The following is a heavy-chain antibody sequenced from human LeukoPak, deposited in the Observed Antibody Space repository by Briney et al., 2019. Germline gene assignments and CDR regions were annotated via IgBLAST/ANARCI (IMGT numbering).Heavy chain of an antibody. J-gene: IGHJ4*02. Sequence: SETLSLTCAVYGGSFSGYYWSWIRQPPGKGLEWIGEINHSGSINYNPSLKSRVTISVDTSKNQFSLKLSSVTAADTAVYYCARGGIAARRSFDYWGQGTLVTVSS. D-gene: IGHD6-6*01. CDR2: INHSGSI. V-gene: IGHV4-34*01. CDR1: GGSFSGYY. CDR3: ARGGIAARRSFDY.